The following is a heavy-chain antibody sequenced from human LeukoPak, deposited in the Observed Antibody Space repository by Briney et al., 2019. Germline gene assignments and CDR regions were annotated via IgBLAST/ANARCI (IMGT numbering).Heavy chain of an antibody. V-gene: IGHV3-7*01. J-gene: IGHJ4*02. CDR3: ASWAGNTQSDSWSGPFDY. CDR1: GFTFSSYW. CDR2: IKHDGSEK. D-gene: IGHD3-3*01. Sequence: GGSLRLSCAASGFTFSSYWMSWVRQAPGKGLEWVANIKHDGSEKYYVDSVKGRFTISRDNAKNSLYLQMSSLRVEDTAVYYCASWAGNTQSDSWSGPFDYWGQGSLVTVSS.